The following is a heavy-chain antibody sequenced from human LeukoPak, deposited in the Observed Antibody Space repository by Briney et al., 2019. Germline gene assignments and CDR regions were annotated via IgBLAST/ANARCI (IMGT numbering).Heavy chain of an antibody. D-gene: IGHD3-10*01. CDR1: GFTFSDYY. CDR3: AKSDCASDGCKLLNY. J-gene: IGHJ4*02. V-gene: IGHV3-11*01. CDR2: ISSSGSTI. Sequence: GSLRLSCAASGFTFSDYYMSWIRQAPGKGLEWVSYISSSGSTIYYADSVRGRFTISRDNAKNTLSLQMNSLRAEDTAVYYCAKSDCASDGCKLLNYWGQGTLVTASS.